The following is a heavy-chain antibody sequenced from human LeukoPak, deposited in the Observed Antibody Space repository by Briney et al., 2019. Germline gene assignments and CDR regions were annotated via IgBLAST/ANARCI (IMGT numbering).Heavy chain of an antibody. CDR3: ASGWGVDY. CDR2: IYYSGST. D-gene: IGHD3-16*01. J-gene: IGHJ4*02. Sequence: PSETLSLTCTVSGGSISSSYWSWIWQPPGKGLEWIGYIYYSGSTNYNPSLKSRVTISVDTSKNQFSLKLSSVTAADTAVYYCASGWGVDYWGQGTLVTVSS. V-gene: IGHV4-59*01. CDR1: GGSISSSY.